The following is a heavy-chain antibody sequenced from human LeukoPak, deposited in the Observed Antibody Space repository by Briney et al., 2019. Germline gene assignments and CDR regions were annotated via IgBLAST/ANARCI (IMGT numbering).Heavy chain of an antibody. Sequence: PSETLSLTCAVSGYSISSGYYWSWIRQPAGKGLEWIGRIYTSGSTNYNPSLKSRVTISVDTSKNQFSLKLSSVTAADTAVYYCARSSRDGYNYSPFDYWGEGTLVTVSS. D-gene: IGHD5-24*01. CDR3: ARSSRDGYNYSPFDY. CDR2: IYTSGST. J-gene: IGHJ4*02. V-gene: IGHV4-61*02. CDR1: GYSISSGYY.